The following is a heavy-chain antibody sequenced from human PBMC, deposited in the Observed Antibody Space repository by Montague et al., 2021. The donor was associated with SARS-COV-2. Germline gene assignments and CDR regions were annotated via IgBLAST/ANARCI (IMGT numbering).Heavy chain of an antibody. V-gene: IGHV4-39*07. CDR1: GGSISSTSYY. J-gene: IGHJ4*02. CDR2: IYYSGST. CDR3: ARVFWYYYDSSGERFDY. Sequence: SETLSLTCTVSGGSISSTSYYWGWIRQPPGKGLEWIGSIYYSGSTYYNPSLKSRVTISVDTSKNRFSLKLSSVTAADTAVYYCARVFWYYYDSSGERFDYWGQGTLVTVSS. D-gene: IGHD3-22*01.